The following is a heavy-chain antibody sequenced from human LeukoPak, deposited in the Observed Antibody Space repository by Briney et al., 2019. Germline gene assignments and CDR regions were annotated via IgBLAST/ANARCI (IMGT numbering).Heavy chain of an antibody. J-gene: IGHJ4*02. V-gene: IGHV3-20*04. Sequence: GGSLRLSCAASGFTFDDYGMSWVRQAPGKGLEGVSGINWNGGSTGYADSVKGRFTISRDNAKNSLYLQMNSLRAEDTAVYYCAKDRVLVAAAGATDYWGQGTLVTVSS. CDR3: AKDRVLVAAAGATDY. CDR2: INWNGGST. CDR1: GFTFDDYG. D-gene: IGHD6-13*01.